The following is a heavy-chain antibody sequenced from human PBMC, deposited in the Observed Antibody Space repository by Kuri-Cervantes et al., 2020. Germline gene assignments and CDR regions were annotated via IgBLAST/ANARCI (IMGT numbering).Heavy chain of an antibody. CDR2: INAGNSNT. V-gene: IGHV1-3*01. CDR1: GYTFTSYA. CDR3: ARGYYDEFDY. Sequence: ASVKVSCKASGYTFTSYAMHWVRQAPGQRPEWMGWINAGNSNTKYSQKFQGRVTITRDTSATTAYMELSSLRSEDTAVYYCARGYYDEFDYWGQGTLVTVSS. J-gene: IGHJ4*02. D-gene: IGHD3-22*01.